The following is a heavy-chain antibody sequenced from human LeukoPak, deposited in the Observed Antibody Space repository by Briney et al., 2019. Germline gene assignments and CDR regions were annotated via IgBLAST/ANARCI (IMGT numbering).Heavy chain of an antibody. Sequence: SETLSLTCTVSGGSISSYYWSWIRQPPGKGLEWIGYIYYSGSTNYNPSLKSRVTISVDTSQNQFSQKLSSVTAADTAVYYCARVHDFWSGYYQFDYWGQGTLVTVSS. CDR3: ARVHDFWSGYYQFDY. V-gene: IGHV4-59*01. D-gene: IGHD3-3*01. CDR2: IYYSGST. J-gene: IGHJ4*02. CDR1: GGSISSYY.